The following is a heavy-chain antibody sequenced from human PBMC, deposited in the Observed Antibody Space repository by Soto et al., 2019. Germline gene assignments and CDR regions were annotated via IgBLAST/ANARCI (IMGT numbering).Heavy chain of an antibody. J-gene: IGHJ4*02. V-gene: IGHV3-64*01. CDR1: GFTFSSYA. CDR3: ARSGPNYDILTGYFDY. CDR2: ISSNGGST. D-gene: IGHD3-9*01. Sequence: GGSLRLSCAASGFTFSSYAMHWVRQAPGKGLEYVSAISSNGGSTYYANSVKGRFTISRDNSKNTLYLQMNSLRAEDTAVYYCARSGPNYDILTGYFDYWGQGT.